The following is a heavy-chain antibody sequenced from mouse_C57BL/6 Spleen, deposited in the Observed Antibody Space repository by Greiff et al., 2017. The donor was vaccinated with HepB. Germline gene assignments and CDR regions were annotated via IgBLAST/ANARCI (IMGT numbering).Heavy chain of an antibody. CDR1: GYAFTNYL. D-gene: IGHD1-1*01. CDR3: ARVVIYYYGSIPFAY. CDR2: INPGSGGT. J-gene: IGHJ3*01. Sequence: QVQLKESGAELVRPGTSVKVSCKASGYAFTNYLIEWVKQRPGQGLEWIGVINPGSGGTNYNEKFKGKATLTADKSSSTAYMQLSSLTSEDSAVYFCARVVIYYYGSIPFAYWGQGTLVTVSA. V-gene: IGHV1-54*01.